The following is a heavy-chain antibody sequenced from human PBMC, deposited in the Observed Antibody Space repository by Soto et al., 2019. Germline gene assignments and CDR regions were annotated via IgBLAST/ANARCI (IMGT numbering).Heavy chain of an antibody. D-gene: IGHD2-2*02. V-gene: IGHV1-3*04. Sequence: ASVKVSCKVSGYNFSTYALLWVRQAPGQRLEWMGWINTGNGNTKYSQKFQGRVTITRDTSASTAYMELSSLKSEDTAVYYCARGRRSCTGNNCYTDFDFWGQGSLVTVSS. J-gene: IGHJ4*02. CDR1: GYNFSTYA. CDR3: ARGRRSCTGNNCYTDFDF. CDR2: INTGNGNT.